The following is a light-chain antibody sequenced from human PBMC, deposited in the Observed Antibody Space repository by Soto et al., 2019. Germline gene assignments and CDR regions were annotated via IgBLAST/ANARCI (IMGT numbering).Light chain of an antibody. CDR3: QSYDSSLSGSDVV. Sequence: QSVLTQPPSVSGAPGQRITISCTGTSSNIGAGYDVYWYQQLPGTAPKLLIYGNINRPSGVPDRFSGSKSGPSASLAITGLQAEDEADYYCQSYDSSLSGSDVVFGGGTKLTVL. CDR1: SSNIGAGYD. V-gene: IGLV1-40*01. CDR2: GNI. J-gene: IGLJ2*01.